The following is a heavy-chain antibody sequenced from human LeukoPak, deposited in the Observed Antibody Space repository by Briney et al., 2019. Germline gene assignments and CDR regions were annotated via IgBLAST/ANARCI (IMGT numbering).Heavy chain of an antibody. Sequence: GGSLRLSCAASGFTVSSNDMSWVRQAPGKGLECISVIYSGGSTDYADSVKGRLTISRDNSKNTLYLQMNSLRAEDTAVYYCAKDLVTGSLDYWGQGTLVTVSS. CDR1: GFTVSSND. D-gene: IGHD3-10*01. J-gene: IGHJ4*02. V-gene: IGHV3-53*01. CDR2: IYSGGST. CDR3: AKDLVTGSLDY.